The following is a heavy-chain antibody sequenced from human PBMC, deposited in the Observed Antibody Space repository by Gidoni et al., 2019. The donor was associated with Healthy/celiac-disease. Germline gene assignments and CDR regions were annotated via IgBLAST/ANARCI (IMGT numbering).Heavy chain of an antibody. Sequence: QVQLQQWGAGLLKPSETLSLTCAVYGGSFSGYYWSWIRQPPGKGLEWIGEINHSGSTNYNPSIKSRVTISVDTSKNQFSLKLSSVTAADTAVYYCARGLYRAAAAAFDPWGQGTLVTVSS. CDR2: INHSGST. J-gene: IGHJ5*02. D-gene: IGHD6-13*01. V-gene: IGHV4-34*01. CDR3: ARGLYRAAAAAFDP. CDR1: GGSFSGYY.